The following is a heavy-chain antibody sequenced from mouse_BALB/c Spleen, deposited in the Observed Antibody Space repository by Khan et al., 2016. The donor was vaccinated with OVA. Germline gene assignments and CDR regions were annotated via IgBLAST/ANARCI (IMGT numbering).Heavy chain of an antibody. CDR2: ISNGGGST. V-gene: IGHV5-12-2*01. CDR3: ARSVPDSSRYGGFDY. Sequence: EVELVESGGGLVQPGGSLKLSCAASGFTFSSYTMSWVRQTPEKRLEWVAYISNGGGSTYYPDTVKGRFTISRDNAKNTLYLLMSSLKSEDTAMYYCARSVPDSSRYGGFDYWGQGTTLTVSS. CDR1: GFTFSSYT. J-gene: IGHJ2*01. D-gene: IGHD3-2*01.